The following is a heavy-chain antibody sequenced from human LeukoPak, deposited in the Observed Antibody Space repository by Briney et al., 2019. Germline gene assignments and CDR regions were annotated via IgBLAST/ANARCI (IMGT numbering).Heavy chain of an antibody. D-gene: IGHD2-15*01. V-gene: IGHV3-48*03. CDR2: ISSSGSTI. J-gene: IGHJ4*02. CDR3: ARDPYCSGGSCFPPGFDY. Sequence: GGSLRLSCAASGFTFSSYEMNWVRQAPGKGLEGVSYISSSGSTIYYADSVKGRFTISRDNATNSLYLQMNSLRAEDTAVYYCARDPYCSGGSCFPPGFDYWGQGTLVTVSS. CDR1: GFTFSSYE.